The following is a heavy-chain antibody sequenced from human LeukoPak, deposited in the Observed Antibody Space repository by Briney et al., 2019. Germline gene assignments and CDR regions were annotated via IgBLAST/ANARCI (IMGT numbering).Heavy chain of an antibody. CDR2: ISAGGDAT. V-gene: IGHV3-23*01. CDR3: AKEISSVGASPDY. J-gene: IGHJ4*02. CDR1: GFTFTGYY. Sequence: GGSLRLSCEASGFTFTGYYMTWVRQPPGKGLEWVSTISAGGDATYYADSVKGRFTISRDNSKNTLYLQMNSLRAEDTAVYYCAKEISSVGASPDYWGQGTLVTVSS. D-gene: IGHD1-26*01.